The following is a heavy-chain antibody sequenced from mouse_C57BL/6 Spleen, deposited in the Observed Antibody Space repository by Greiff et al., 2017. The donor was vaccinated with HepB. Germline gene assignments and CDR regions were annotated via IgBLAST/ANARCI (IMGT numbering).Heavy chain of an antibody. CDR1: GYTFTSYW. D-gene: IGHD1-1*01. Sequence: VQLQQPGAELVKPGASVKLSCKASGYTFTSYWMHWVKQRPGQGLEWIGMIHPNSGSTNYNEKFKSKATLTVDKSSSTAYMQLSSLTSEDSAVYYCARSGVVAPWYFDVWGTGTTVTVSS. J-gene: IGHJ1*03. CDR2: IHPNSGST. CDR3: ARSGVVAPWYFDV. V-gene: IGHV1-64*01.